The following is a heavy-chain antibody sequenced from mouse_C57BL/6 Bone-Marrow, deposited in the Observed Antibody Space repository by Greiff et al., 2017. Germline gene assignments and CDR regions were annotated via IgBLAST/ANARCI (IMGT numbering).Heavy chain of an antibody. Sequence: EVQVVESGGDLVKPGGSLKLSCAASGFTFSSYGMSWVRQTPDKRLEWVATISSGGSYTYYPDSVKGRFTISRDNAKNTLYLQMSSLKSEDTAMYYCARHELWLLLYYFDYWGQGTTLTVSS. D-gene: IGHD2-1*01. J-gene: IGHJ2*01. CDR2: ISSGGSYT. V-gene: IGHV5-6*01. CDR3: ARHELWLLLYYFDY. CDR1: GFTFSSYG.